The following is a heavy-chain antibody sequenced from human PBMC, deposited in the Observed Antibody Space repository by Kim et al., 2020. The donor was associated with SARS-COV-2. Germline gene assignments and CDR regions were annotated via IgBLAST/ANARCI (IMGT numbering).Heavy chain of an antibody. CDR2: IKPDGTTT. J-gene: IGHJ4*02. Sequence: GGSLRLSCAASGFTFSRYWMHWVRQAPGKGLVWVSRIKPDGTTTGYADSVKGRFTVSRDNAKNTLYLQMNSLGAEDTALYYCTRDFDAPGGYWGQGTLVTVPS. V-gene: IGHV3-74*01. D-gene: IGHD3-9*01. CDR3: TRDFDAPGGY. CDR1: GFTFSRYW.